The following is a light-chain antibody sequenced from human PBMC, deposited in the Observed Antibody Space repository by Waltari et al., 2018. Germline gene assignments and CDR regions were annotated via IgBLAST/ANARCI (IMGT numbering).Light chain of an antibody. V-gene: IGKV3-15*01. J-gene: IGKJ2*01. CDR2: GAS. Sequence: IVMTQSPATLSVSPGERATLSCRASQSISTNLAWFQEEPGQAPRLLLYGASTRATGVPARFSGSGSGTYFTLVISSLRSEDFAVYYCQHYDKWLRYSFGQGTKVEIK. CDR3: QHYDKWLRYS. CDR1: QSISTN.